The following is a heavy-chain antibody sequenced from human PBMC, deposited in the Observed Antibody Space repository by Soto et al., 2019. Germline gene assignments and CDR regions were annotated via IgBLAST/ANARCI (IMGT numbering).Heavy chain of an antibody. CDR1: GFTFSNAW. J-gene: IGHJ4*02. CDR2: IKSKTDGGTI. Sequence: GGSLRLSCAASGFTFSNAWMNWVRQAPGKGLEWVGRIKSKTDGGTIDYAAPVKGRFTISRDDSKTTLYLQMNSLKTEDTAVYYCATRAEGSSGWYFHFDYWGQGTLVTVSS. V-gene: IGHV3-15*07. D-gene: IGHD6-19*01. CDR3: ATRAEGSSGWYFHFDY.